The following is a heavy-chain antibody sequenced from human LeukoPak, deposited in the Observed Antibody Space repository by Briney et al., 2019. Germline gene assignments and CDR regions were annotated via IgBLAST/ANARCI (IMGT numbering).Heavy chain of an antibody. V-gene: IGHV4-39*07. Sequence: SETLSLTCTVSGGSISSSSYYWGWIRQPPGKGLEWIGSIYYSGSTYYNPSLKSRVTISVDTSKNQFSLKLSSVTAADTAVYYCARVERYSGSYAQPPHAFDIWGQRTMVTVSS. CDR2: IYYSGST. D-gene: IGHD1-26*01. J-gene: IGHJ3*02. CDR1: GGSISSSSYY. CDR3: ARVERYSGSYAQPPHAFDI.